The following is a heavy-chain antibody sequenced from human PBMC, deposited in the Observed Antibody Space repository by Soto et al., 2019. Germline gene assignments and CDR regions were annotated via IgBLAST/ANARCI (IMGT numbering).Heavy chain of an antibody. CDR2: IKQDGSEK. J-gene: IGHJ6*02. CDR1: GFTFSSYW. D-gene: IGHD3-16*01. CDR3: ARAKRDLDYYYYGMDV. V-gene: IGHV3-7*01. Sequence: PGGSLRLSCAASGFTFSSYWMSWVRQAPGKGLEWVANIKQDGSEKYYVDSVKGRFTTSRDNAKNSLHLQMNSLRAEDTAVYYCARAKRDLDYYYYGMDVWGQGTTVTVSS.